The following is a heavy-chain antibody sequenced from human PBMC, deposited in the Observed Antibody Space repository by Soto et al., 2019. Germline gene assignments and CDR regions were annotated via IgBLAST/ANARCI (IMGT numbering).Heavy chain of an antibody. CDR1: GDSISTSDHY. D-gene: IGHD2-21*02. Sequence: VQLQESGPGMVRPSQTLSLSCSVSGDSISTSDHYWSWIRQAPGKGLEWIGYIHSTGSTSYSPSLKDRVIMTVDMTNNQTALNLRSVTAADTALYYCARRADCGSGCYSVYVDSWGQGTLVSVSA. CDR2: IHSTGST. CDR3: ARRADCGSGCYSVYVDS. J-gene: IGHJ4*02. V-gene: IGHV4-30-4*01.